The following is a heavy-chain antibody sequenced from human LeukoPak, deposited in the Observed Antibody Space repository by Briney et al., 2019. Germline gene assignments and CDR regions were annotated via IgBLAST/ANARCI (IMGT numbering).Heavy chain of an antibody. CDR3: AKRRDGYNSGAFDI. Sequence: GRSLRLSCAASGFTFSSYAMSWVRQAPGKGLEWVSEIINSGVSTYLADSVQGRFTISRDDSVNTLYLQMSRLRAEDTAVYFCAKRRDGYNSGAFDIWGQGTMVTVSS. V-gene: IGHV3-23*01. CDR2: IINSGVST. J-gene: IGHJ3*02. CDR1: GFTFSSYA. D-gene: IGHD5-24*01.